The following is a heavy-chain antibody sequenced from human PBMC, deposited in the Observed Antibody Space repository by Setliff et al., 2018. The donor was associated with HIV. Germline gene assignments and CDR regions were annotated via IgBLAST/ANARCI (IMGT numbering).Heavy chain of an antibody. D-gene: IGHD2-2*01. Sequence: PSETLSLTCAVYGRSFSGYYWNWIRQSPGKGLEWIGEINHSGGTNYNPSLKSRVTMSIDTSKNQFSLNVSSVTAADTAVYYCARGSSFADIWGQGTMVTVSS. J-gene: IGHJ3*02. CDR1: GRSFSGYY. CDR3: ARGSSFADI. V-gene: IGHV4-34*01. CDR2: INHSGGT.